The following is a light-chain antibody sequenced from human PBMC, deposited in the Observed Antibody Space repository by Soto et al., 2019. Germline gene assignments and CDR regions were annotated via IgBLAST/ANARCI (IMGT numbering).Light chain of an antibody. CDR1: SSDVGGYNY. CDR2: EVS. V-gene: IGLV2-14*01. Sequence: QAVVTQPASVSGSPGQSITISCTGTSSDVGGYNYVSWYQQHPGKAPKLMIYEVSNRPSGVSNRFSGSKSGNTASLTISGLQAEDEADYYCSSYTSSSLFYVFGTGTKLTVL. J-gene: IGLJ1*01. CDR3: SSYTSSSLFYV.